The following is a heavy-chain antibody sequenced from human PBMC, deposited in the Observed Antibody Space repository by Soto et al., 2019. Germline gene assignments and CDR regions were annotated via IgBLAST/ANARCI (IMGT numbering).Heavy chain of an antibody. D-gene: IGHD6-19*01. CDR1: GGSISSSSYY. J-gene: IGHJ4*02. CDR3: ARLVDDSGWDYYFDY. Sequence: SETLSLTCTVSGGSISSSSYYWGWIRQPPGKGLEWIGSIYYSGSTYYNPSLKSRVTISVDTSKNQFSLKLSSVTAADMAVYYCARLVDDSGWDYYFDYWGQGTLVTVSS. V-gene: IGHV4-39*01. CDR2: IYYSGST.